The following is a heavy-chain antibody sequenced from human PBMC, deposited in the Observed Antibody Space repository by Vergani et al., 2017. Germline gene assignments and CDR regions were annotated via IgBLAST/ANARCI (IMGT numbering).Heavy chain of an antibody. D-gene: IGHD6-19*01. CDR3: ARHSTVEWLVKLGWIDP. CDR2: IYYSGST. J-gene: IGHJ5*02. CDR1: GASIRSSNYY. Sequence: QLQLQESGPGLVKPSATLSLTCSVSGASIRSSNYYLGWIRQPPGKGLDWIASIYYSGSTFYNPSLKSRVTISVDTSKNQFSLKLSSVTAADTAVYFCARHSTVEWLVKLGWIDPWGQGILVTVSS. V-gene: IGHV4-39*01.